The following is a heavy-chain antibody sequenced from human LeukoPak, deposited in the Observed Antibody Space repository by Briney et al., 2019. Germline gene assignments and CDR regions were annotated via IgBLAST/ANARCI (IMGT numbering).Heavy chain of an antibody. D-gene: IGHD3-22*01. CDR2: IYYSGST. CDR3: ARATRDYYDRTGYFLGFDS. J-gene: IGHJ4*02. V-gene: IGHV4-31*03. Sequence: SETLSLTCTVSGGSISSGGYYWSWIRQHPGKGLEWIGYIYYSGSTYYNPSLKSRVTISVDTSKNQFSLKLSSVTAADTAVYYCARATRDYYDRTGYFLGFDSWGPGTLVTVSS. CDR1: GGSISSGGYY.